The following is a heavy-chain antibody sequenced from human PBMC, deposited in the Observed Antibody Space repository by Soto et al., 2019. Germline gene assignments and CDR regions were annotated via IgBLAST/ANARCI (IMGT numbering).Heavy chain of an antibody. J-gene: IGHJ6*03. CDR3: ARDQRAADESTGYYYYYMDV. Sequence: EVQLVESGGGLVQPGGSLRLSCAASGFTFSSYSMNWVRQAPGKGLEWVSYISSSSSTIYYADSVKGRFTISRDNAKNSLYLQMNSLRAEDTAVYYCARDQRAADESTGYYYYYMDVWGKGTTVTVSS. CDR1: GFTFSSYS. D-gene: IGHD6-13*01. V-gene: IGHV3-48*01. CDR2: ISSSSSTI.